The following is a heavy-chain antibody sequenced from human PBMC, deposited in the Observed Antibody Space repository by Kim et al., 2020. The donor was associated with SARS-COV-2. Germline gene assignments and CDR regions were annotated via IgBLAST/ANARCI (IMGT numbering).Heavy chain of an antibody. J-gene: IGHJ6*02. CDR2: IKQDGSEK. Sequence: GGSLRLSCAASGFTFSSYWMSWVRQAPGKGLEWVANIKQDGSEKYYVDSVKGRFTISRDNAKNSLYLQMNSLRAEDTAVYYCARDLGGPYVSYYYYYGMDVWGQGTTVTVSS. CDR3: ARDLGGPYVSYYYYYGMDV. V-gene: IGHV3-7*01. D-gene: IGHD3-16*01. CDR1: GFTFSSYW.